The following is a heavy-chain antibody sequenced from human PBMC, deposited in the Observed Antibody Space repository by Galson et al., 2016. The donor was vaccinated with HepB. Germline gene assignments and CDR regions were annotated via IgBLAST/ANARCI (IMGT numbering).Heavy chain of an antibody. Sequence: SLRLSCAVSGFTFGNNAMHWVRQAPGKGLEWVALISYDGDNKYYADSVKGRFSISRDNSKNTLYAQMNSLRAEDTALYYCARDRCSGGTCALGTVDYWGQGTLITVSS. D-gene: IGHD2-15*01. CDR2: ISYDGDNK. CDR1: GFTFGNNA. CDR3: ARDRCSGGTCALGTVDY. J-gene: IGHJ4*02. V-gene: IGHV3-30-3*01.